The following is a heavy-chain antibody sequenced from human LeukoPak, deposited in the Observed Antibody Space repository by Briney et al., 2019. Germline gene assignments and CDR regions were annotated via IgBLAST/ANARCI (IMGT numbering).Heavy chain of an antibody. CDR3: ARDVPYYYDSSGHYSPFDC. D-gene: IGHD3-22*01. J-gene: IGHJ4*02. CDR1: GFTFSTYA. Sequence: GGSLRLSCAASGFTFSTYAMTWVRQAPGKGLEWVSDISGTGGRTYYADSVKGRFTISRDNSKNTVDLLMNSLRAEDTAIYYCARDVPYYYDSSGHYSPFDCWGQGTLVTVSS. CDR2: ISGTGGRT. V-gene: IGHV3-23*01.